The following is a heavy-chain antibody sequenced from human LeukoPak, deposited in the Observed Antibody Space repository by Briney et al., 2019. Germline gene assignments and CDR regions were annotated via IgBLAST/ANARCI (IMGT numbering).Heavy chain of an antibody. CDR2: INHSGST. J-gene: IGHJ4*02. V-gene: IGHV4-34*01. Sequence: SETLSLTCAVYGGSFSGYYWSWIRQPPGKGLEWIGEINHSGSTNYNPSLKSRVTLSVDTSKNQFPLKLSSVTAADTAAYYCARGRLNYYGSGSYYFDYWGQGTLVTVSS. CDR1: GGSFSGYY. CDR3: ARGRLNYYGSGSYYFDY. D-gene: IGHD3-10*01.